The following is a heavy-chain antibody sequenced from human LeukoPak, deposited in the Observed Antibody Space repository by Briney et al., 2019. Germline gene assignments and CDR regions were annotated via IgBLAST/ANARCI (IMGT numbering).Heavy chain of an antibody. Sequence: ASVKVSCKASGYTFTGYYIHWVRQAPGQGLEWMGWINPNSGGTNYAQKFQGRVTMTRDTSISTAYMELSRLRSDDTAVYYCAKVRGIAAAGPYYYYYMDVRGKGTTVTVSS. CDR2: INPNSGGT. J-gene: IGHJ6*03. V-gene: IGHV1-2*02. CDR1: GYTFTGYY. CDR3: AKVRGIAAAGPYYYYYMDV. D-gene: IGHD6-13*01.